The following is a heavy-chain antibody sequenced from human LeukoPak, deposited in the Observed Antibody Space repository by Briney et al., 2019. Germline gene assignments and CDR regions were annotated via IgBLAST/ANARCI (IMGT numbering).Heavy chain of an antibody. Sequence: PGGSLRLFCAASGFTFSSYAMSWVRQAPGKGLGWVSVISGSGGSTYYADSVKGRFTISRDNSKNTLYLQMNTLRAEDTAVYYCAKATDTAARPYDYWGQGTLVTVSS. V-gene: IGHV3-23*01. CDR2: ISGSGGST. J-gene: IGHJ4*02. CDR1: GFTFSSYA. CDR3: AKATDTAARPYDY. D-gene: IGHD6-6*01.